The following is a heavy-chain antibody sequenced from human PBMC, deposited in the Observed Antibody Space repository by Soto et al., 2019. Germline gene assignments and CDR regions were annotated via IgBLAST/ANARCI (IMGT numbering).Heavy chain of an antibody. CDR1: GYTFTSYA. Sequence: QVQLVPSGAAEKKPGASVTFSCKASGYTFTSYALHWVRQAPGQRLEWMGWINSGNGNTKYSQKFQGRVTITRDTSASKAYMELSSLRSEDTAVYYCARHGSGWDYWGQGTLVTVSS. V-gene: IGHV1-3*05. CDR2: INSGNGNT. CDR3: ARHGSGWDY. J-gene: IGHJ4*02. D-gene: IGHD6-19*01.